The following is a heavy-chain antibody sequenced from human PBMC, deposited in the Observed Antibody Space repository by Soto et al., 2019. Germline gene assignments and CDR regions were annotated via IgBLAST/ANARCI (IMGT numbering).Heavy chain of an antibody. V-gene: IGHV3-23*01. Sequence: GGALRLSFSASGFTFSSHGIHSGRQAPGKGLEWVSIISGSGDTPYYADSVKGRFTISRDNSRNTLYLQMNSLRAGDSAKYYCAKEGTSGLYYFDYWGPGTLDTVSS. CDR2: ISGSGDTP. J-gene: IGHJ4*02. CDR1: GFTFSSHG. D-gene: IGHD6-19*01. CDR3: AKEGTSGLYYFDY.